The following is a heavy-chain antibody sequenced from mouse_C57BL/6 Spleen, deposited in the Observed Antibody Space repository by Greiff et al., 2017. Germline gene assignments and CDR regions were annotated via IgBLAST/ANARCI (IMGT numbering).Heavy chain of an antibody. CDR3: ARGSGTSPYWYFDV. V-gene: IGHV1-52*01. D-gene: IGHD4-1*01. CDR1: GYTFTSYW. J-gene: IGHJ1*03. CDR2: IDPSDSET. Sequence: QVQLQQSGAELVRPGSSVKLSCKASGYTFTSYWMHWVKQRPIQGLEWIGNIDPSDSETHYNQKFKDKATLTVDKSSSTAYMQLSSLTSEDSAVYYCARGSGTSPYWYFDVWGTGTTVTVSS.